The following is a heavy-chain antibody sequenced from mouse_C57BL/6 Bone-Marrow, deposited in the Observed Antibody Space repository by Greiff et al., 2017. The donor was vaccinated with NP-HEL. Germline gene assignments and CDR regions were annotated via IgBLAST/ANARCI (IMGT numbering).Heavy chain of an antibody. J-gene: IGHJ2*01. CDR1: GYTFTSYW. Sequence: QVQLQQPGAELVMPGASVKLSCKASGYTFTSYWMHWVKQRPGQGLEWIGEIDPSDSYTNYNQKFKGKSTLTVDKSSSTAYMQLSSLTSEDSAVYYCARDGLEYCFDYWGQGTTLTVSS. V-gene: IGHV1-69*01. CDR3: ARDGLEYCFDY. CDR2: IDPSDSYT. D-gene: IGHD2-3*01.